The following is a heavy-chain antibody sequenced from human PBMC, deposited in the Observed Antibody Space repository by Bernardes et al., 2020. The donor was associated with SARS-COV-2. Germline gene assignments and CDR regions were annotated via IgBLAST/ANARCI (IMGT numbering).Heavy chain of an antibody. D-gene: IGHD3-16*01. CDR3: AREFREVMAQFDY. CDR2: IYYSGSS. CDR1: GESFNDDHWS. J-gene: IGHJ4*02. V-gene: IGHV4-30-4*08. Sequence: SETLSLTCAVFGESFNDDHWSWSWIRQPPGKGLEWIGFIYYSGSSYYNPSLKSRLTISVDTSKNQFSLKLSSVTAADTAIYYCAREFREVMAQFDYWGQGALVTVSS.